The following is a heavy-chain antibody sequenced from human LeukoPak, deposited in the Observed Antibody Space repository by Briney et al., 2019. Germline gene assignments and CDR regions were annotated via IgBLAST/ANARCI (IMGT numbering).Heavy chain of an antibody. D-gene: IGHD3-10*01. CDR3: AREDLLWFGELLRNDAFDI. J-gene: IGHJ3*02. V-gene: IGHV3-33*01. CDR2: IWYDGSNK. CDR1: GFTFSSYG. Sequence: GGSLRLSCAASGFTFSSYGMHWVRQAPGKGLEWVAVIWYDGSNKYYADSVKGRFTISRDNSKNTLYLQMNSLRAEDTAVCYCAREDLLWFGELLRNDAFDIWGQGTMVTVSS.